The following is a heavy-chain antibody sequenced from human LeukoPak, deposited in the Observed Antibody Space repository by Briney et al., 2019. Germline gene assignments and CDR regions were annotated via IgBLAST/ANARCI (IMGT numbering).Heavy chain of an antibody. J-gene: IGHJ4*02. Sequence: SETLSLTCAVYGGSFRNYYWSWIRQPPGKGLEWIGEINHSGNTKYDPSLKSRLTISVDTSKNQFSLKPNSVTAADTAVYYCASAPMEYYDFWSGDSTWYFDYWGQGTRVTVSS. CDR2: INHSGNT. CDR1: GGSFRNYY. CDR3: ASAPMEYYDFWSGDSTWYFDY. V-gene: IGHV4-34*01. D-gene: IGHD3-3*01.